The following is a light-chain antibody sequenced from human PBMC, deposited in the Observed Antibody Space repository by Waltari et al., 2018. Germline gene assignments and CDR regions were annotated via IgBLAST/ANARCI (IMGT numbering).Light chain of an antibody. CDR3: QSYDSSNPWV. CDR1: SGSIASNY. CDR2: DDN. Sequence: NFMLTQPHSVSESPGKTVTISCTRSSGSIASNYVQWYQQRPVSAPTTVIYDDNQRPAGVPDRFSGSIDSSSNSASLTISGLKTEDEADYYCQSYDSSNPWVFGGGTKLTVL. J-gene: IGLJ3*02. V-gene: IGLV6-57*03.